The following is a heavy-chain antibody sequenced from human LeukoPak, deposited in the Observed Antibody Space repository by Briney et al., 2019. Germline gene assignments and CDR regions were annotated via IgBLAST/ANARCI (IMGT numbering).Heavy chain of an antibody. CDR2: ISAYNGYT. Sequence: ASVKVSCKASGYTFTRYAINWVRQAPGQGLEWMGWISAYNGYTNYAQKLQGRVTMTTDTSTSTAYMELRSLRSDDTAVYYCARDSGGSGWYGEDAFDIWGQGTMVTVSS. CDR3: ARDSGGSGWYGEDAFDI. V-gene: IGHV1-18*01. J-gene: IGHJ3*02. CDR1: GYTFTRYA. D-gene: IGHD6-19*01.